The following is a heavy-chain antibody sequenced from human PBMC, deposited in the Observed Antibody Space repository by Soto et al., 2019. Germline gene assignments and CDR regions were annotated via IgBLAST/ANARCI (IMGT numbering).Heavy chain of an antibody. CDR2: VSGSGGST. D-gene: IGHD2-15*01. CDR1: GFTFHNFA. Sequence: QPGGSLRLSCAASGFTFHNFALNWVRQAPGKGPEWVSSVSGSGGSTYYADSVKGRFTVSRDNSKNTLFLQMNSLRVEDTAMYYCAKDLPSGYGRALEVWGQGTMFTVS. CDR3: AKDLPSGYGRALEV. V-gene: IGHV3-23*01. J-gene: IGHJ3*01.